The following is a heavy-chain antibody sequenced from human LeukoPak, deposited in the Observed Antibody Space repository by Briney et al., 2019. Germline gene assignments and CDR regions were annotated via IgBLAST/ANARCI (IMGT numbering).Heavy chain of an antibody. CDR2: INTNTGNP. J-gene: IGHJ6*02. Sequence: ASVKVSCKASGYTFTSYAMNWVRQAPGQGLEWMGWINTNTGNPTYPQGFTGRFVFSLDTSVSTAYLQISSLKAEDTAVYYCARAPNDFWSGYYLYYYYYYGMDVWGQGTTVTVSS. CDR1: GYTFTSYA. V-gene: IGHV7-4-1*02. D-gene: IGHD3-3*01. CDR3: ARAPNDFWSGYYLYYYYYYGMDV.